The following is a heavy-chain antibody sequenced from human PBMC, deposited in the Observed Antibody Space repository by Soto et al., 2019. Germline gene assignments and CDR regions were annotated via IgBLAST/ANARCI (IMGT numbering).Heavy chain of an antibody. CDR1: GYNFNQYY. J-gene: IGHJ4*02. Sequence: QVQLVQSGPEVRKPGASVRLSCATSGYNFNQYYIHWVRQDPGQGLEWMGIINLRGGTTEYAHKFRGRVTVTADTSTRTAYMELSSLRSQDTAVYFCARGPDDSDVPRWDHWGQGTLITVSS. D-gene: IGHD4-17*01. CDR2: INLRGGTT. V-gene: IGHV1-46*02. CDR3: ARGPDDSDVPRWDH.